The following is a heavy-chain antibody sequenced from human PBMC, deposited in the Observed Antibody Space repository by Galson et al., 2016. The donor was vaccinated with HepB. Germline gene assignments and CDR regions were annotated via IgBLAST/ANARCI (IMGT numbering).Heavy chain of an antibody. J-gene: IGHJ4*02. CDR2: ISHDGGNT. CDR3: ARGEGSSGYYGGFSRFDY. CDR1: GFIFRTYG. D-gene: IGHD3-22*01. Sequence: SLRLSCAASGFIFRTYGLHWVRQPPGKMLEWVAMISHDGGNTYYTDSVKGRFTISRDISRDTLYLQMNSLRVEDTAVYYCARGEGSSGYYGGFSRFDYWGQGILVTVSS. V-gene: IGHV3-30*04.